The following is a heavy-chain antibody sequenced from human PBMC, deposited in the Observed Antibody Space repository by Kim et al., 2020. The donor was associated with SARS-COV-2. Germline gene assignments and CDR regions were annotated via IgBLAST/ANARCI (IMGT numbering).Heavy chain of an antibody. CDR1: GTSISTPSYY. Sequence: SETLSLTCNVSGTSISTPSYYWGWFRQSQGKSPEWIGHIFYSGASYYTPSLKSRVTVSVDTSESQFSLRLTSVTAADTAVYFFARLSALKDVFDFWGQG. CDR2: IFYSGAS. V-gene: IGHV4-39*01. J-gene: IGHJ4*02. D-gene: IGHD3-16*01. CDR3: ARLSALKDVFDF.